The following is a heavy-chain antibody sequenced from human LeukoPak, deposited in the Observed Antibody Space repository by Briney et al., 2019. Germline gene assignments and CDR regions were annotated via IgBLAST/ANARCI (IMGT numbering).Heavy chain of an antibody. CDR2: ISGSGGST. CDR3: AKDPQKTAAAGSNWFDP. Sequence: GGSLRLSCAASGFTFSSYAMSWVRQAPGKGLEWVSAISGSGGSTYYADSVKGRFTISRDNSKNTLYLQMNSLRAEDTAVYYCAKDPQKTAAAGSNWFDPWGQGTLVTVSA. D-gene: IGHD6-13*01. J-gene: IGHJ5*02. CDR1: GFTFSSYA. V-gene: IGHV3-23*01.